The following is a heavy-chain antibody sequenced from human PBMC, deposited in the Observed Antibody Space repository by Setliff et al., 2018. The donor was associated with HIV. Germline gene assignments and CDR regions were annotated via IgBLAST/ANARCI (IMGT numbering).Heavy chain of an antibody. CDR3: ARFNALLGSSTYYDY. D-gene: IGHD3-22*01. Sequence: NPSETLSLTCTVSEGNITGYYWTWIRQPPGRGLEWIGYIFYSGTTKFNPSLKSRAAISVDSSNNQFSLKMTSVTAADTAVYFCARFNALLGSSTYYDYWGPGLLVTVSS. CDR1: EGNITGYY. CDR2: IFYSGTT. V-gene: IGHV4-59*01. J-gene: IGHJ4*02.